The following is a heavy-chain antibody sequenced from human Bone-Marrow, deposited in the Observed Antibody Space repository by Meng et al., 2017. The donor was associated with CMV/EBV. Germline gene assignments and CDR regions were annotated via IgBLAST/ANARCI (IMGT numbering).Heavy chain of an antibody. J-gene: IGHJ6*02. CDR2: IIPIFGTA. CDR1: GGTFSSYA. CDR3: ATENEYSSSYPVGYYNYGMDV. V-gene: IGHV1-69*05. Sequence: SVKVSCKASGGTFSSYAISWVRQAPGQGFEWMGGIIPIFGTANYAQKFQGRVTITTDESTSTAYMELSSLRSEDTAVYYCATENEYSSSYPVGYYNYGMDVWGQGTTVTVSS. D-gene: IGHD6-6*01.